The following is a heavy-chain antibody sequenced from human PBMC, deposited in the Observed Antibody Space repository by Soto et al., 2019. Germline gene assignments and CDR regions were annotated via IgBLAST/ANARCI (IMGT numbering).Heavy chain of an antibody. D-gene: IGHD3-3*01. J-gene: IGHJ3*02. V-gene: IGHV1-69*04. CDR2: IIPILGIA. CDR3: ARDTVWSGYNDAFDI. Sequence: SVKVSCKASGGTFSSYTISWVRQAPGQGLEWMGRIIPILGIANYAQKFQGRVTITADKSTSTAYMELSSLRSEDTAVYYCARDTVWSGYNDAFDIWGQGTMVTVSS. CDR1: GGTFSSYT.